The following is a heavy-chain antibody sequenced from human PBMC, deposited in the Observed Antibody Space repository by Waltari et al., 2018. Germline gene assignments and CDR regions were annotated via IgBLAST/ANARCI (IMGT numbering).Heavy chain of an antibody. CDR2: IYSGGSI. CDR1: GFTVTTTH. D-gene: IGHD2-2*01. Sequence: TLSCTASGFTVTTTHVSWVRQAPGKGLEWVAIIYSGGSIYYADSVKGRFRISRDNSKNTVYFQMDGLRVEDTAVYYCAGGPRYCGTTSCYSPHYWGQGTLVTVSS. V-gene: IGHV3-66*01. CDR3: AGGPRYCGTTSCYSPHY. J-gene: IGHJ4*02.